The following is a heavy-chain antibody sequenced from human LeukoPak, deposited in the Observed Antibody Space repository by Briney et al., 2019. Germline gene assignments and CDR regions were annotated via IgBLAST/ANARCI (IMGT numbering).Heavy chain of an antibody. CDR1: GYTFTSYD. CDR2: MNPNSGNT. J-gene: IGHJ6*02. D-gene: IGHD1-26*01. CDR3: ARGRGIVGATQEYYYYYYGMDV. V-gene: IGHV1-8*01. Sequence: VASVKVSCKASGYTFTSYDINWVRQATGQGLEWMGWMNPNSGNTGYAQKFQGRVTMTRNTSISTAYMELSSLRSEDTAVYYCARGRGIVGATQEYYYYYYGMDVWGQGTTVTVSS.